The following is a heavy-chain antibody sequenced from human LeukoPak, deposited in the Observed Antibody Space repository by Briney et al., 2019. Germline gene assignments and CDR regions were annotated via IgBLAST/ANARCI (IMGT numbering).Heavy chain of an antibody. CDR1: GFSVTRNC. CDR2: MYSGGGT. CDR3: ARYDNGKDYFDY. V-gene: IGHV3-53*01. D-gene: IGHD1-1*01. J-gene: IGHJ4*02. Sequence: GGSLRLSCAASGFSVTRNCVSWVRQAPGKGLEWVSLMYSGGGTSYADSVKGRFTISRDTSKNTLYLQMSSLRAEDTALYYCARYDNGKDYFDYWGQGTLVTVSS.